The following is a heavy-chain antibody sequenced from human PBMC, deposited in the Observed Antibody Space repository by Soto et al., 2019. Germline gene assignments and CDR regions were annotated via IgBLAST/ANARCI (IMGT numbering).Heavy chain of an antibody. CDR2: IFDSGSA. D-gene: IGHD3-22*01. V-gene: IGHV4-31*02. J-gene: IGHJ4*02. Sequence: QVQLQESGPGLVKPSQTLSLTCYVSGGSITSGGYSWTWIRHQPGKALQWIGYIFDSGSAYYIPSLKSRLTISVDTGKNLFSLALSSVPAADTAVYYCARVSGYYRNFGSWGQGTLVSVSS. CDR1: GGSITSGGYS. CDR3: ARVSGYYRNFGS.